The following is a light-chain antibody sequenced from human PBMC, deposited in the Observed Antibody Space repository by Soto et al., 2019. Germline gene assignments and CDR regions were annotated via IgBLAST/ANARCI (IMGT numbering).Light chain of an antibody. CDR1: SSDVGGYNY. V-gene: IGLV2-14*01. CDR2: EVS. J-gene: IGLJ3*02. Sequence: QSALTQPASVSGSPGQSITISCTGTSSDVGGYNYVSWYQQYPGKAPKLMIYEVSNRPSGISNRFSGSKSGNTASLTISGLQAEDEADYYCSSYTISSTLRVFGGGTKLTVL. CDR3: SSYTISSTLRV.